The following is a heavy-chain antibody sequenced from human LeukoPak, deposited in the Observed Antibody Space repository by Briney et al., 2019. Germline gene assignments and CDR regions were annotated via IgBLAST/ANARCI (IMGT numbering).Heavy chain of an antibody. J-gene: IGHJ6*02. V-gene: IGHV3-73*01. CDR3: ARLSDSSSWSSRYYVYIGMDI. Sequence: PGGSLRLSCAASGFTFSGSAIYWVRQASGKGLEWVGLIRNKDNTYATEYAASVQGRFTISRDDSKNTAYLQMNSLKIEDTAVYYCARLSDSSSWSSRYYVYIGMDIWGQGTTVTVSS. CDR1: GFTFSGSA. CDR2: IRNKDNTYAT. D-gene: IGHD6-13*01.